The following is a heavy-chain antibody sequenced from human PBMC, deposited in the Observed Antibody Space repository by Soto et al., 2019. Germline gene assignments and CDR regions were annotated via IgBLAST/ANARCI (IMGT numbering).Heavy chain of an antibody. J-gene: IGHJ4*02. CDR1: GFSPRDYY. Sequence: GGSLRLSCAASGFSPRDYYMTWIRQAPGKGLELLSYISPGGDIIKYADPVKGRFIISRDNAKNSLYLHMDSLRAEDTAVYYCTRDPRMTDFWGQGTLVTVSS. V-gene: IGHV3-11*01. CDR2: ISPGGDII. CDR3: TRDPRMTDF.